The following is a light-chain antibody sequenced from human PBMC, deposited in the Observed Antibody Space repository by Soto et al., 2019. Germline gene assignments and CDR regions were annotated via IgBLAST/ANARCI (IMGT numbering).Light chain of an antibody. CDR1: QTITSD. CDR2: AAS. J-gene: IGKJ4*01. Sequence: DIQMTQSPSSLSASVGDRVTITCRASQTITSDLNWYQQRPGKAPKLLIYAASNLQSGVPSRFSGSGSGTDFTLTISSLQPEDFATYYCQQSYSTPLTFGGGTKVDI. V-gene: IGKV1-39*01. CDR3: QQSYSTPLT.